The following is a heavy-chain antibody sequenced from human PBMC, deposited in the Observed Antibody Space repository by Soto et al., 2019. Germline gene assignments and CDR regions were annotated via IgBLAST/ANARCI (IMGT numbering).Heavy chain of an antibody. J-gene: IGHJ6*02. D-gene: IGHD6-13*01. CDR2: IYHSGST. V-gene: IGHV4-4*02. CDR3: ARVGIAAAGQGYYYYYGMDV. Sequence: SETLSLTCAVSGGSISSSNWWSWVRQPPGKGLEWIGEIYHSGSTNYNPSLKSRVTISVDKSKNQFSLKLSSVTAADTAVYYCARVGIAAAGQGYYYYYGMDVWGQGTTVTVSS. CDR1: GGSISSSNW.